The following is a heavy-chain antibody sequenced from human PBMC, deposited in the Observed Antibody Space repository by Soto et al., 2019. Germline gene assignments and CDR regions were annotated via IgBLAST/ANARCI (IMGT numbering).Heavy chain of an antibody. D-gene: IGHD7-27*01. CDR1: GGSISSYY. CDR3: VRDRGNWGGKGMDV. J-gene: IGHJ6*02. Sequence: QVQLQESGPGLVKPSETLSLTCTVSGGSISSYYWSWIRQPPGKGLEWIGYIYYSGSTNYNPSLKSRVTISVDTSKNQFSLKLSSVTAADTAVYYCVRDRGNWGGKGMDVWGQGTTVTVSS. V-gene: IGHV4-59*01. CDR2: IYYSGST.